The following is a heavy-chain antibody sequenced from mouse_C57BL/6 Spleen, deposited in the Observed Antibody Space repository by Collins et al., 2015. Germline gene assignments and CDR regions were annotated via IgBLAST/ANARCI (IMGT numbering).Heavy chain of an antibody. CDR2: IYIGNGYT. Sequence: EVQLQQSGAELVRPGSSVKMSCKTSGCTFTSYGINWVKQRPGQGLEWIGYIYIGNGYTEYNEKFKGKATLTSDTSSSTAYMQLSSLTSEDSAIYFCAIYYYGSRRRYFDVWGTGTTVTVSS. CDR3: AIYYYGSRRRYFDV. V-gene: IGHV1-58*01. CDR1: GCTFTSYG. J-gene: IGHJ1*03. D-gene: IGHD1-1*01.